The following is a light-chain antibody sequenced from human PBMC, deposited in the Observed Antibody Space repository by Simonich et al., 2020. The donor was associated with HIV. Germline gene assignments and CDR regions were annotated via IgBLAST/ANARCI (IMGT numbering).Light chain of an antibody. Sequence: EILMTQSPATLSVSPGERATLSCSASQSFASNLAWYQQKPGQAPRLLIYYASSRATGIPARFSGSGFGTEFTLTISSMQSEDFALYYCQQYNNWPSPFTFGPGTKVDIK. CDR1: QSFASN. J-gene: IGKJ3*01. V-gene: IGKV3-15*01. CDR2: YAS. CDR3: QQYNNWPSPFT.